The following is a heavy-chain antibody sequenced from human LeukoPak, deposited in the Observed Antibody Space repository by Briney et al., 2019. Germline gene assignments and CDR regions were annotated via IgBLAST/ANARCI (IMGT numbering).Heavy chain of an antibody. CDR1: GGTFSSYA. CDR3: ARALWFGEFPYYFDY. CDR2: IIPIFGTA. D-gene: IGHD3-10*01. V-gene: IGHV1-69*13. J-gene: IGHJ4*02. Sequence: ASVKVSCKASGGTFSSYAISWVRQAPGQGLEWMGGIIPIFGTANYAQKFQGRVTITADESTSTAYMELSSLRSEDTAVYYCARALWFGEFPYYFDYWGQGTLSPSPQ.